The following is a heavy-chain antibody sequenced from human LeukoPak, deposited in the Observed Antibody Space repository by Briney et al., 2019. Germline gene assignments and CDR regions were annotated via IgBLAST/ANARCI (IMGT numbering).Heavy chain of an antibody. J-gene: IGHJ4*02. CDR3: ACSSGWYKDYFDY. D-gene: IGHD6-19*01. V-gene: IGHV4-4*07. CDR1: GGAISSYY. Sequence: PSETLSLTCTVPGGAISSYYWSWIRQPAGKGLEWIGRIYTSGSTNYNPSLKSRVTMSVDTSKNQCSLKLSSVPAADTAVYYCACSSGWYKDYFDYWGQGTLVTVSS. CDR2: IYTSGST.